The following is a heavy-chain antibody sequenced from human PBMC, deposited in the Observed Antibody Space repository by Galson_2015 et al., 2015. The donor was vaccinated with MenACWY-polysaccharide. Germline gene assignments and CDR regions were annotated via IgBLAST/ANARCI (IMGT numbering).Heavy chain of an antibody. CDR3: AREGSRIVFHAFDT. D-gene: IGHD3-16*02. CDR1: GLRFSGSG. J-gene: IGHJ3*02. Sequence: LRLSCAASGLRFSGSGMHWVRQAPGKGPEWVAVIQYDGSNKVYADSVKGRFTISRDNSKNTLYLEMNSLRAEDTAVYYCAREGSRIVFHAFDTWGQGTMVSVSS. V-gene: IGHV3-33*01. CDR2: IQYDGSNK.